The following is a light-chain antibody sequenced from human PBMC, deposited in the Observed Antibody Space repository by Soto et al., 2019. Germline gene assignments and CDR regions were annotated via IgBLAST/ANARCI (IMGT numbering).Light chain of an antibody. CDR3: QQYNSYSFT. Sequence: DIQMTQSPSTLSASVGDRVTITCRASQSISNWLAWYQQEPGKAPKLLIYQASTLEAGVPARFSGSGSGTEFTLTISSLQPDDFATYYCQQYNSYSFTFGPGTKVDIK. J-gene: IGKJ3*01. V-gene: IGKV1-5*03. CDR1: QSISNW. CDR2: QAS.